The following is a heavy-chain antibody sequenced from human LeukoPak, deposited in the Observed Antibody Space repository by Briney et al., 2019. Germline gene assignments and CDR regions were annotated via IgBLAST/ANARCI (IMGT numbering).Heavy chain of an antibody. CDR3: ARALPFDYGDYRFDY. CDR1: GYTFTSYD. D-gene: IGHD4-17*01. Sequence: ASVKVSCKASGYTFTSYDINWVRQATGQGLEWMGWINPNSGGTKYSQKFQGRVTITRDTSASTAYMELSSLRSEDTAVYYCARALPFDYGDYRFDYWGQGTLVTVSS. CDR2: INPNSGGT. J-gene: IGHJ4*02. V-gene: IGHV1-8*03.